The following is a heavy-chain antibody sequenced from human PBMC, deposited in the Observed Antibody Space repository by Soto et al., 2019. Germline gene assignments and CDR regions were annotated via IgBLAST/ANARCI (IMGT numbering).Heavy chain of an antibody. Sequence: GGSLRLSCAASGFTFSSYGMHWVRQAPGKGLEWVAVIWYDGSNKYYADSVKGRFTISRDNSKNTLYLQMNSLRAEDTAVYYCARDWGDYYDSSDYSQPWGQGTLVTVSS. D-gene: IGHD3-22*01. CDR1: GFTFSSYG. CDR2: IWYDGSNK. J-gene: IGHJ1*01. CDR3: ARDWGDYYDSSDYSQP. V-gene: IGHV3-33*01.